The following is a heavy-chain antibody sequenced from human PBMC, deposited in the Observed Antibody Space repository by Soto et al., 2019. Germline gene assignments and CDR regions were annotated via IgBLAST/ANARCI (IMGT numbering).Heavy chain of an antibody. Sequence: EVHLLESGVGLVQPGGSLRLSCAASVFSFSSFAMTWVRQAPGKGLEWVSAIVGGDGGRSFTKYYADSVKGRFTISKDNYKNMMYLEMTSLRAEDTAVYYCVKNYIQLYFGGQGTLVTVSS. D-gene: IGHD5-18*01. CDR3: VKNYIQLYF. V-gene: IGHV3-23*01. CDR2: IVGGDGGRSFTK. J-gene: IGHJ4*02. CDR1: VFSFSSFA.